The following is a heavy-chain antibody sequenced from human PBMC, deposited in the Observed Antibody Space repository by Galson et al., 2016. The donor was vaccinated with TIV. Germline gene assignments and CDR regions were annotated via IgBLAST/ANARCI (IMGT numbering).Heavy chain of an antibody. J-gene: IGHJ6*02. Sequence: SVKVSCKASGDTFSSFVISWVRQAPGQGLEWMGGIIPLFGKAHYAQKFQGRVTISADESTSTVYMELSGLRSGDTAMYYCAKCRNTAMDTYYYYYGLDVWGQGTTATVSS. V-gene: IGHV1-69*13. CDR3: AKCRNTAMDTYYYYYGLDV. D-gene: IGHD5-18*01. CDR1: GDTFSSFV. CDR2: IIPLFGKA.